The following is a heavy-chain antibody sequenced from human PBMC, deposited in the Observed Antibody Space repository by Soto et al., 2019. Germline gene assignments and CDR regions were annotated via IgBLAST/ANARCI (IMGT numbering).Heavy chain of an antibody. J-gene: IGHJ4*02. Sequence: ASVKVSCKASGYTFTGYYMHWVRQAPGQGLEWMGWINPNSGGTNYAQKFQGWVTMTRDTSISTAYMELSRLRSDDTAVYYSARDRASDSSGYSLGYWGQGTLVTVSS. D-gene: IGHD3-22*01. V-gene: IGHV1-2*04. CDR1: GYTFTGYY. CDR3: ARDRASDSSGYSLGY. CDR2: INPNSGGT.